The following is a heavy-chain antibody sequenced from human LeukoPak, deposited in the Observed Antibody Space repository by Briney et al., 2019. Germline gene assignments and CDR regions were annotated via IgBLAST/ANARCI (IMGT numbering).Heavy chain of an antibody. CDR2: INDRGHT. D-gene: IGHD4-23*01. J-gene: IGHJ4*02. V-gene: IGHV4-34*01. CDR3: ARDPTTVVTLPYYFDF. CDR1: GGSFIGYH. Sequence: PSETLSLTCSVHGGSFIGYHWNWIRHSPEKGLEWIGEINDRGHTNYNPSLESRVTISVDASKKQFSLKLNSVTAADTAVYYCARDPTTVVTLPYYFDFWGQGTLVTVSS.